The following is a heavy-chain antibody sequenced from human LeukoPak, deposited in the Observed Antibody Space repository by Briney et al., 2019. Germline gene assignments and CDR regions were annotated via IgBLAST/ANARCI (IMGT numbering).Heavy chain of an antibody. J-gene: IGHJ4*02. CDR3: ARAAGGSRFYFDY. D-gene: IGHD1-1*01. CDR1: GDSITSAYY. Sequence: SETLSLTCAVSGDSITSAYYWAWIRQPPGKGLEWIGSVYHSGSTYYNPSLTSRLNMSADKSKHQFSLKLNSVAAADTAVYYCARAAGGSRFYFDYWGQGTLVTFSS. CDR2: VYHSGST. V-gene: IGHV4-38-2*01.